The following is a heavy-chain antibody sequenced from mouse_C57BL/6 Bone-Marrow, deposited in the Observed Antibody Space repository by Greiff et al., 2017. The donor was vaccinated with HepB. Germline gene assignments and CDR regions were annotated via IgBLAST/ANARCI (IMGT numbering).Heavy chain of an antibody. Sequence: EVQVVESGPGLVKPSQSLSLTCSVTGYSITSGYYWNWIRQFPGNKLEWMGYISYDGSNNYNPSLKNRISITRDTSKNQFFLKLNSVTTEDTATYYCARSGGSGYRFAYWGQGTLVTVSA. J-gene: IGHJ3*01. D-gene: IGHD3-2*02. CDR3: ARSGGSGYRFAY. CDR2: ISYDGSN. CDR1: GYSITSGYY. V-gene: IGHV3-6*01.